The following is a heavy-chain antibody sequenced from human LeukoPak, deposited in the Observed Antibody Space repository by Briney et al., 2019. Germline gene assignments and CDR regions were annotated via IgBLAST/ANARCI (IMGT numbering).Heavy chain of an antibody. CDR2: IFSNGDT. Sequence: GGSLRLPCTASEFTVSRNYMLWVRQAPGKGLEWVSLIFSNGDTHYADSVKGRFTISRDTSKNTVSLQMNSLRAEDTAVYYCAKVVTYYDFWSGRPSYYYYMDVWGKGTTVTVSS. D-gene: IGHD3-3*01. CDR1: EFTVSRNY. V-gene: IGHV3-53*01. CDR3: AKVVTYYDFWSGRPSYYYYMDV. J-gene: IGHJ6*03.